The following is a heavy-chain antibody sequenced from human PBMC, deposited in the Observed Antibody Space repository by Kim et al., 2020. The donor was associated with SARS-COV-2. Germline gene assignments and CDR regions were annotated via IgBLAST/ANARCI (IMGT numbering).Heavy chain of an antibody. D-gene: IGHD2-15*01. Sequence: GGSLRLSCAASGFTFSSYWMSWVRQAPGKGLEWVANIKQDGSEKYYVDSVKGRFTISRDNAKNSLYLQMNSLRAEDTAVYYCARVSGGNPEYYFDYWGQGTLVTVSS. CDR2: IKQDGSEK. J-gene: IGHJ4*02. CDR1: GFTFSSYW. V-gene: IGHV3-7*01. CDR3: ARVSGGNPEYYFDY.